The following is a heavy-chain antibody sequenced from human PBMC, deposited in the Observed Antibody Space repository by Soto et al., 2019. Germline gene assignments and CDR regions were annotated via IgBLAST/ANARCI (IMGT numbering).Heavy chain of an antibody. V-gene: IGHV4-34*01. CDR1: GGSFSGYY. CDR2: INHSGST. D-gene: IGHD6-6*01. J-gene: IGHJ4*02. CDR3: ARAASSSSRIFDY. Sequence: SETLSPTCAVYGGSFSGYYWSWIRQPPGKGLEWIGEINHSGSTNYNPSLKSRVTISVDTSKNQFSLKLSSVTAADTAVYYCARAASSSSRIFDYWGQGTLVTVSS.